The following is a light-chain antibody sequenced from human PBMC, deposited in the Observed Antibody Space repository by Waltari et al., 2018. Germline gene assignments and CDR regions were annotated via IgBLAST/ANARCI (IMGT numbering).Light chain of an antibody. CDR3: ATWDDNLNGVV. Sequence: QSVLTQPSSASGTPGQRVTISCLGSRFNIRDFSVNWYQHLPGLAPKLLIYSDYQRPSGVPDRFSGSKSGTSASLAISGLQSDDEADYYCATWDDNLNGVVFGGGTKLTVL. CDR1: RFNIRDFS. J-gene: IGLJ2*01. V-gene: IGLV1-44*01. CDR2: SDY.